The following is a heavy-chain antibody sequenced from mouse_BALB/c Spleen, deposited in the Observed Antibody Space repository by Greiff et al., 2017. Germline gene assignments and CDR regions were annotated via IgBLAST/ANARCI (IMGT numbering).Heavy chain of an antibody. CDR3: ARGLVMDY. D-gene: IGHD4-1*01. V-gene: IGHV5-6-3*01. CDR1: GFTFSSYG. CDR2: INSNGGST. Sequence: EVMLVESGGGLVQPGGSLKLSCAASGFTFSSYGMSWVRQTPDKRLELVATINSNGGSTYYPDSVKGRFTISRDNAKNTLYLQMSSLKSEDTAMYYCARGLVMDYWGQGTSVTVSS. J-gene: IGHJ4*01.